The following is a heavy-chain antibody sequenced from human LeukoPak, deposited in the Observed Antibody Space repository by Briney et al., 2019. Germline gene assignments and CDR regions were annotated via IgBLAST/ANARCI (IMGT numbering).Heavy chain of an antibody. Sequence: PSETLSLTCTVSGYSIISDYFWGWIRQPPGKGLEWIGTIYHSGSTYYSPSLKSRVTVSVDTSKNEFSLKLSSVTAADTAVYFCARGIVGSRDFYFRYYFDYWGQGTLVTVSS. D-gene: IGHD3/OR15-3a*01. CDR3: ARGIVGSRDFYFRYYFDY. CDR2: IYHSGST. V-gene: IGHV4-38-2*02. J-gene: IGHJ4*02. CDR1: GYSIISDYF.